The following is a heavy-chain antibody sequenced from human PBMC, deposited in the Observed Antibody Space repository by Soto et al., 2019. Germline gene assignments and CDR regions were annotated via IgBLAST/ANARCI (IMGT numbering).Heavy chain of an antibody. J-gene: IGHJ3*02. D-gene: IGHD2-8*01. Sequence: LSLTCTVSGGSISSSNYYWGWIRQPPGKGLEWIGSIYYSVSTFYNPSLKSRVTISVDTSKNQFSLKLNSVTAADTAVYYCARPPTANLDAFEIWGQGTLVTVSS. V-gene: IGHV4-39*01. CDR1: GGSISSSNYY. CDR2: IYYSVST. CDR3: ARPPTANLDAFEI.